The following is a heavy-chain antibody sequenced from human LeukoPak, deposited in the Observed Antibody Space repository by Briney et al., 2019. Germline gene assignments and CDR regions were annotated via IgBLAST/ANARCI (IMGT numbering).Heavy chain of an antibody. J-gene: IGHJ4*02. D-gene: IGHD3-22*01. CDR3: ARDHYVRTHYYDSSGYLNY. CDR2: INSDGSST. Sequence: PGGSLRLSCAASGFTFSSYWMHWVRQAPGKGLVWVSRINSDGSSTSYADSVKGRFTISRDNAKNTLYLQMNGLRAEDTAVYYCARDHYVRTHYYDSSGYLNYWGQGTLVTVSS. V-gene: IGHV3-74*01. CDR1: GFTFSSYW.